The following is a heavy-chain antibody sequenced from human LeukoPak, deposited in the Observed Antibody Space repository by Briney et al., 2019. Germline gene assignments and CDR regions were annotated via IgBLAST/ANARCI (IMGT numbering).Heavy chain of an antibody. V-gene: IGHV4-39*01. CDR1: GGSISSSSYY. Sequence: PSETLSLTCTVSGGSISSSSYYWGWIRQPPGKGLEWIGSIYYSGSTYYNPSLKSRVTISVDTSKNQFSLKLSSVTAADTAVYYCVFISGGNFRSIHWGQGTLVTVSS. J-gene: IGHJ4*02. CDR3: VFISGGNFRSIH. D-gene: IGHD2-15*01. CDR2: IYYSGST.